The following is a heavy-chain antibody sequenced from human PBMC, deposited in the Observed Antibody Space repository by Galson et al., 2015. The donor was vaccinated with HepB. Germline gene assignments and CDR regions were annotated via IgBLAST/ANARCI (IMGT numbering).Heavy chain of an antibody. CDR2: IGSSSSTI. CDR1: GFTFSSYS. CDR3: ARRGGGTALDY. Sequence: SLRLSCAASGFTFSSYSMNWVRQAPGKGLEWVSYIGSSSSTIYYADSVKGRFTISRDNAKNSLYLQMNSLRAEDTAVYYCARRGGGTALDYWGQGALVTVSP. V-gene: IGHV3-48*01. D-gene: IGHD3-16*01. J-gene: IGHJ4*02.